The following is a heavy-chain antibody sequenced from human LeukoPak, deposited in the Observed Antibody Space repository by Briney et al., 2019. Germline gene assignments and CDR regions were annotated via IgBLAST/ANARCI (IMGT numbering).Heavy chain of an antibody. V-gene: IGHV3-21*01. CDR3: ARASVAGLDY. Sequence: RGGSLRLSCAASGFTFSSYSMNWVRQAPGKGLEWVSSISSSSSYIYYADSVKGRFTISRDNAKNSLYLQMNSLRAEDTAVYYCARASVAGLDYWGQGTLVTVSS. CDR1: GFTFSSYS. J-gene: IGHJ4*02. CDR2: ISSSSSYI. D-gene: IGHD6-19*01.